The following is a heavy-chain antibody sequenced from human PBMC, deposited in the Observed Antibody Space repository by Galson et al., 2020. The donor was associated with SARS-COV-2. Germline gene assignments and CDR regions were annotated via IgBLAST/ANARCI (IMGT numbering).Heavy chain of an antibody. Sequence: GGSLRLSCAASGFTFSSYSINWVRQAPGKGLEWVSSTSSSSSYIYYADSVKGRFTISRDNAKNPLYLQMNSLRAEDPAVYYCGRGLLIDHGMDDWSQGTTVTVSS. V-gene: IGHV3-21*01. D-gene: IGHD3-22*01. CDR1: GFTFSSYS. J-gene: IGHJ6*02. CDR2: TSSSSSYI. CDR3: GRGLLIDHGMDD.